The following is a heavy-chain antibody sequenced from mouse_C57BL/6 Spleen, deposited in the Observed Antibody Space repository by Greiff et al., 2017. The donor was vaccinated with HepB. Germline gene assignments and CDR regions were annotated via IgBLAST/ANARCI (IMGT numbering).Heavy chain of an antibody. CDR3: ARRRFTTVVATEAMDY. Sequence: VKLVESGAELAKPGASVKLSCKASGYTFTSYWMHWVKQRPGQGLEWIGYINPSSGYTKYNQKFKDKATLTADKSSSTAYMQLSSLTYEDSAVYYCARRRFTTVVATEAMDYWGQGTSVTVSS. V-gene: IGHV1-7*01. CDR1: GYTFTSYW. D-gene: IGHD1-1*01. J-gene: IGHJ4*01. CDR2: INPSSGYT.